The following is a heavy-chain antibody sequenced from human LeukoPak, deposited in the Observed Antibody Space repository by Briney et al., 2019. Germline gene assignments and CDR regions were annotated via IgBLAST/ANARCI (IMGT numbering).Heavy chain of an antibody. Sequence: ASVKVSCKASGYTFTSYDINWVRQATGQGLEWMGWMNPNSGNTGYAQKFQGRVTMTRNTSISTAYMELSSLRSVDTAVYYCARGLRLYCSSTSCSYGMDVWGQGTTVTVSS. J-gene: IGHJ6*02. CDR1: GYTFTSYD. CDR3: ARGLRLYCSSTSCSYGMDV. CDR2: MNPNSGNT. D-gene: IGHD2-2*01. V-gene: IGHV1-8*01.